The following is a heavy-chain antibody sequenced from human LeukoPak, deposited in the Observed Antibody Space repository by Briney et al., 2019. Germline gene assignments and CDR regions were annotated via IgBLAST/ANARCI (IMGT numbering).Heavy chain of an antibody. D-gene: IGHD2-8*01. CDR3: AKDRPNGFDY. V-gene: IGHV3-23*01. CDR1: GFSFSNYA. CDR2: ISGYGGDT. J-gene: IGHJ4*02. Sequence: GGSLRLSCAASGFSFSNYAMNWVRQAPGKGLEWVSFISGYGGDTYYAESVKGRFTTSRDNSKNTLYLQMNSLRAEDTAVYFCAKDRPNGFDYWGQGTLVTVSP.